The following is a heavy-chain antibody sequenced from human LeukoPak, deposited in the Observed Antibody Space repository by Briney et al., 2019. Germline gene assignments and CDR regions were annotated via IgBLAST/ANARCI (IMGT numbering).Heavy chain of an antibody. D-gene: IGHD5-24*01. Sequence: SETLSLTCAVYGGSFSGYYWSWIRQPPGKGLEWIGEINHSGSTYYSPSLKSRVTISVDTSKNQFSLKLSSVTAADTAVYYCARARRDGYNYFDYWGQGTLVTVSS. CDR2: INHSGST. J-gene: IGHJ4*02. CDR1: GGSFSGYY. V-gene: IGHV4-34*09. CDR3: ARARRDGYNYFDY.